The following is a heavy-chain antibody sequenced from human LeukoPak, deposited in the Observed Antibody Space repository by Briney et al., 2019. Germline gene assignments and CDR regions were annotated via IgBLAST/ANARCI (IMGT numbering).Heavy chain of an antibody. CDR3: ATDMSSSWYGLDY. Sequence: GASVKVSCKASGYTFTSYDINWVRQATGQGLEWMGWMNPNSGNTGYAQKFQGRVTMTRNTSISTAYMELSSLRSEDTAVYYCATDMSSSWYGLDYWGQGTLVTVSS. D-gene: IGHD6-13*01. CDR1: GYTFTSYD. J-gene: IGHJ4*02. V-gene: IGHV1-8*01. CDR2: MNPNSGNT.